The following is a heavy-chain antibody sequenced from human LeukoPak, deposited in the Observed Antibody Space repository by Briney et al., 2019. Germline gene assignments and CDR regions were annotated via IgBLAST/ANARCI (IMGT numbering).Heavy chain of an antibody. J-gene: IGHJ4*02. V-gene: IGHV5-51*01. Sequence: GESLKISCKGSGYSFTSYWIGWVRRMPGKGLEWMGIIYPGDSDTRYSPSFQGQVTISADKSISTAYLQWSSLKASDTAMYYCASSDYDFWSGDYYFDYWGQGTLVTVSS. D-gene: IGHD3-3*01. CDR3: ASSDYDFWSGDYYFDY. CDR1: GYSFTSYW. CDR2: IYPGDSDT.